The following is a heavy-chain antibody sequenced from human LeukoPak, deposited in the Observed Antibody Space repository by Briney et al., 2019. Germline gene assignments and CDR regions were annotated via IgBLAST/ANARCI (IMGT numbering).Heavy chain of an antibody. CDR1: GFTFSSYA. V-gene: IGHV3-30*04. J-gene: IGHJ4*02. CDR2: ISYDGSNK. CDR3: ARDSGVY. D-gene: IGHD3-10*01. Sequence: GGSLRLSCAASGFTFSSYAMSWVRQAPGKGLEWVAVISYDGSNKYYADSVKGRFTISRDNSKNTLYLQMNSLRAEDTAVYYCARDSGVYWGQGTLVTVSS.